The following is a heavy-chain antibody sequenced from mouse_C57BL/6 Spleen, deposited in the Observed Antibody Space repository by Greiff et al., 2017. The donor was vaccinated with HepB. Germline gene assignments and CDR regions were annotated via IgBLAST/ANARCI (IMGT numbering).Heavy chain of an antibody. CDR3: VREGDGYFDY. CDR1: GYSITSGYY. J-gene: IGHJ2*01. V-gene: IGHV3-6*01. Sequence: EVQLQESGPGLVKPSQSLSLTCSVTGYSITSGYYWNWIRQFPGSKLEWMGYISYDGSNNYNPNLKKRISITRDTSKNQFFLKLNSVTTEDTATYYGVREGDGYFDYWGQGTTLTVSS. D-gene: IGHD2-3*01. CDR2: ISYDGSN.